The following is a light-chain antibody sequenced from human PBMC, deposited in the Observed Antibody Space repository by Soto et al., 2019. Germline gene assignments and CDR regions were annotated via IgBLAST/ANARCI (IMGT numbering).Light chain of an antibody. CDR3: QQYNHWPMT. CDR2: GAS. V-gene: IGKV3-15*01. Sequence: ETMMTQSPDTLSVSPGERATLSCRASQSLTSNLAWYQQKPGQAPRLLIPGASTRAPGIPARFSGSGSGTEFTLTISILQSEDIAVYYCQQYNHWPMTFGQGARLEIK. CDR1: QSLTSN. J-gene: IGKJ5*01.